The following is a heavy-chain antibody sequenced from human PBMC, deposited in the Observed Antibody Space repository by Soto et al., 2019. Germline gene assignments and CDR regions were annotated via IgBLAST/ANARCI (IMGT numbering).Heavy chain of an antibody. Sequence: QVQLVESGGGSVKPGGSLRLSCAASGFTFSDYYMSWFRQAPGKGLEWVSYISSSGSTIYYADSVKGRFTISRDNAKNSLYLQMNSLRAEDTAVYYCARVRYNGSGSSINWFDPWGQGTLVTVSS. V-gene: IGHV3-11*01. CDR3: ARVRYNGSGSSINWFDP. D-gene: IGHD3-10*01. CDR2: ISSSGSTI. J-gene: IGHJ5*02. CDR1: GFTFSDYY.